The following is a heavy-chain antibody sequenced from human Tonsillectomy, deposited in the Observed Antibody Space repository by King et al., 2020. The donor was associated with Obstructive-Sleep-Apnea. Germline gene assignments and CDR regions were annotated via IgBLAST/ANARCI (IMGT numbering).Heavy chain of an antibody. CDR2: IYWDDDK. CDR3: AHRRVWYFDL. CDR1: GVALRTRGVG. Sequence: TLTCTVAGVALRTRGVGVGWIRQPPGEALEGLTLIYWDDDKRYSPSLKSRLTTTKDTPKNQVVLTIPNMDPVDTATYYCAHRRVWYFDLWGRGTLVTVSS. V-gene: IGHV2-5*02. J-gene: IGHJ2*01.